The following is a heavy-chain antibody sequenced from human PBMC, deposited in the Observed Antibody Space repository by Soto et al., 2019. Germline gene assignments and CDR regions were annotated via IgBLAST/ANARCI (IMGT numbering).Heavy chain of an antibody. J-gene: IGHJ6*02. V-gene: IGHV3-73*02. D-gene: IGHD2-2*01. CDR2: IRGTTNNHGA. CDR3: SRGNRSTWPYYFYYGRGV. CDR1: GFTLSGST. Sequence: EVQLVDSGGGLVQPGGSQKLSCAASGFTLSGSTVHWVRQASGKGLEWVGLIRGTTNNHGAAYAESVKGRFTISRDDANNTAYLQMNSLKIEDTAIYYCSRGNRSTWPYYFYYGRGVWGQGTTVTVSS.